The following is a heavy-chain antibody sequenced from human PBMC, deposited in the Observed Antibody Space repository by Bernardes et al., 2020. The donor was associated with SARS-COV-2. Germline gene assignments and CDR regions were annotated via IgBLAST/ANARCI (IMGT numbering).Heavy chain of an antibody. J-gene: IGHJ5*02. Sequence: SVKVSCKVSGYTLTELSMHWVRQAPGKGLEWMGGFDPEEGETIYAQKFQGRVTMTEDTSTDTAYMELSSLRSEDTAVYYCATAPFMTTLTNGWFDPWGQGTLVTVSS. D-gene: IGHD3-16*01. CDR3: ATAPFMTTLTNGWFDP. CDR1: GYTLTELS. V-gene: IGHV1-24*01. CDR2: FDPEEGET.